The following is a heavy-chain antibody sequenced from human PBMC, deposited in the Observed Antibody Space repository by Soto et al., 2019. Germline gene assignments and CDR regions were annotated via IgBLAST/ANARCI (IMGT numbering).Heavy chain of an antibody. J-gene: IGHJ3*02. CDR3: ARAGTDVCWSGYATGAVDI. D-gene: IGHD3-3*01. CDR1: GGSFSSYF. CDR2: VFYSGTT. V-gene: IGHV4-59*01. Sequence: QVQLQESGPGLVKPSETLSLTCTVSGGSFSSYFWTWIRQPPGKGLEWIGYVFYSGTTTYHPSLKSSVPISVDPSKSQFSLILSSVTDADSAVYYCARAGTDVCWSGYATGAVDIWGQGTMVTVSS.